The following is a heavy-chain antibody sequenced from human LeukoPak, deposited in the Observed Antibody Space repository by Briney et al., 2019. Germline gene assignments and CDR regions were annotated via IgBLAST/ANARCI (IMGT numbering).Heavy chain of an antibody. V-gene: IGHV1-58*02. CDR1: GFTFTSSA. CDR2: IVVGSGNT. D-gene: IGHD6-13*01. CDR3: AAGIAAAATVDV. Sequence: SVKVSFTASGFTFTSSAMQWVRQSRGQRLEWIGWIVVGSGNTNYAQKLQERVTITRDMSTSTAYMELSSLRSEDTAVYYCAAGIAAAATVDVWGKGTTVTVSS. J-gene: IGHJ6*04.